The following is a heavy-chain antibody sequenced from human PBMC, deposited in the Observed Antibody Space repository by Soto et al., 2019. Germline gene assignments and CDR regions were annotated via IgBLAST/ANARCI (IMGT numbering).Heavy chain of an antibody. V-gene: IGHV1-46*01. CDR3: AREGDSGCNSGEC. Sequence: QVQLVQSGAEVKKPGASVKVSCKASGYTFTSYYMHWVRQAPVQGLKWMGTINPNGCSTSYAQKFQGRVTMTRDTSTSTVYIELSSLRSEDTAVYDCAREGDSGCNSGECWGQGTLVTVSS. D-gene: IGHD4-17*01. J-gene: IGHJ4*02. CDR2: INPNGCST. CDR1: GYTFTSYY.